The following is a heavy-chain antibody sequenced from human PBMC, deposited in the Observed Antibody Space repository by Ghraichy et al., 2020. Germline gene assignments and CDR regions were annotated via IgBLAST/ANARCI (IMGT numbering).Heavy chain of an antibody. V-gene: IGHV3-48*02. CDR1: GFTFSSYS. D-gene: IGHD2-2*01. CDR2: ISSSSSTI. CDR3: ARVSYCSSTSCYFFFDY. J-gene: IGHJ4*02. Sequence: GGSLRLSCAASGFTFSSYSMNWVRQAPGKGLEWVSYISSSSSTIYYADSVKGRFTISRDNAKNSLYLQMNSLRDEDTAVYYCARVSYCSSTSCYFFFDYWGQGTLVTVSS.